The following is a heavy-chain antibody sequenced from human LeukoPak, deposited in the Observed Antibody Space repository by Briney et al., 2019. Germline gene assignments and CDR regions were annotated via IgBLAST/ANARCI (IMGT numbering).Heavy chain of an antibody. D-gene: IGHD3-22*01. Sequence: ASVKVSCKASGGTFSSYAISWVRQAPGQGLEWMGWISAYNGNTNYAQKLQGRVTMTTDTSTSTAYVELRSLRSDDTAVYYCASQYYYDSSGYPFDYWGQGTLVTVSS. CDR1: GGTFSSYA. V-gene: IGHV1-18*01. J-gene: IGHJ4*02. CDR2: ISAYNGNT. CDR3: ASQYYYDSSGYPFDY.